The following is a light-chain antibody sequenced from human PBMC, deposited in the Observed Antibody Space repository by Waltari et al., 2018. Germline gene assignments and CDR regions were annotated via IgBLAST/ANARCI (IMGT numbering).Light chain of an antibody. CDR3: SSRELSGHVV. CDR1: ILRTYY. Sequence: SSDLTQDPDVSVALGQTVRITCQGDILRTYYGKWCRQKPGQAPELVLYGKNNRPSGIPDRFSAASSENTASLIITGAQAEDEADYYCSSRELSGHVVFGGGTRLTVL. V-gene: IGLV3-19*01. J-gene: IGLJ2*01. CDR2: GKN.